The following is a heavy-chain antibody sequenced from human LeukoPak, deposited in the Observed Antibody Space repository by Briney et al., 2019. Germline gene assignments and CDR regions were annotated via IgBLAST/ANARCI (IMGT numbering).Heavy chain of an antibody. CDR2: INPNSGGT. J-gene: IGHJ4*02. CDR3: ARGVRGSFQPLVY. V-gene: IGHV1-2*06. Sequence: ASEKVSCKASGYTFTGYYMHWVRQAPGQGLEWMGRINPNSGGTNYAQKFQGRVTMTRDTSISTAYMELSRLRSDDTAVYYCARGVRGSFQPLVYWGQGTLVTVSS. D-gene: IGHD1-26*01. CDR1: GYTFTGYY.